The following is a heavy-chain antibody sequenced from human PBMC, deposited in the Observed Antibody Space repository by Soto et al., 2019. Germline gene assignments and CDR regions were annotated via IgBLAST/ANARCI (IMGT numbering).Heavy chain of an antibody. J-gene: IGHJ2*01. D-gene: IGHD2-15*01. CDR3: ARDGGLLTASWHYDL. CDR1: GYSFTNYC. V-gene: IGHV1-46*01. Sequence: QVQLVQSGADVKKPGTSVKVSCKAAGYSFTNYCMYWVRQAPGQGLEWMGMINPRTGSTRYAQKLQDRVTMTRDTSTTTVSMELSTLISDDSAVYYCARDGGLLTASWHYDLWGPGTLVTVSS. CDR2: INPRTGST.